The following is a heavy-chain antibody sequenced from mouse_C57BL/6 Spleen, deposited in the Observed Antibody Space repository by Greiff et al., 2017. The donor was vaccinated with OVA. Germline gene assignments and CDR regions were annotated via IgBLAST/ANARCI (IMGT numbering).Heavy chain of an antibody. CDR3: ARRGSNYGHYDMDY. J-gene: IGHJ4*01. V-gene: IGHV1-18*01. CDR2: INPNNGGT. Sequence: VQLQQSGPELVKPGASVKIPCKASGYTFTDYNMDWVKQSHGKSLEWIGDINPNNGGTIYNQKFKGKATLTVDKSSSTAYMELRSLTSEDTAVYYCARRGSNYGHYDMDYWGQGTSVTVSS. CDR1: GYTFTDYN. D-gene: IGHD2-5*01.